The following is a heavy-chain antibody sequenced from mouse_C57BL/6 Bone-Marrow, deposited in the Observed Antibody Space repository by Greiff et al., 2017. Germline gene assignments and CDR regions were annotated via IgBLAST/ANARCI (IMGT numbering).Heavy chain of an antibody. V-gene: IGHV5-6*01. CDR3: ARPYYGSSPFAF. CDR1: GFTFSSYG. J-gene: IGHJ3*01. CDR2: ISSGGSYT. Sequence: EVKVVESGGDLVKPGGSLKLSCAASGFTFSSYGMSWVRQTPDKRLEWVATISSGGSYTNYPDSVKGRFTISRDNAKNTLYLQMSSLKSEDTAMYYCARPYYGSSPFAFWCQGTLVTVSA. D-gene: IGHD1-1*01.